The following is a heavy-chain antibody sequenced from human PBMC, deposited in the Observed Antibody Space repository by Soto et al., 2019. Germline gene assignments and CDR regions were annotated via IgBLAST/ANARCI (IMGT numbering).Heavy chain of an antibody. V-gene: IGHV4-39*01. CDR3: ARHSIDYYGSGSYYNPTGWFDP. D-gene: IGHD3-10*01. CDR1: GGSISSSSYY. Sequence: SETLSLTCTASGGSISSSSYYWGWIRQPPGKGLEWIGSIYYSGSTYYNPSLKSRVTISVDTSKNQFSRRLSSVTAADTAVYYCARHSIDYYGSGSYYNPTGWFDPWGQGTLVTVSS. CDR2: IYYSGST. J-gene: IGHJ5*02.